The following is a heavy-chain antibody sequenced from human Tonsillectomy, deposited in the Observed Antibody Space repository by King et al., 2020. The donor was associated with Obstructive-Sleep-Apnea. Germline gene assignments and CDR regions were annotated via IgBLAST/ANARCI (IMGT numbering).Heavy chain of an antibody. V-gene: IGHV1-3*01. Sequence: QLVQSGAEVKKPGASVKVSCKASGYTFTSYAMHWVRQAPGQRLEWMGWINAGNGNTKYSQKFQGRVTITRDTSASTAYMELGSLRSEDTAVYYCARGYSSSWYRGWFDLWGRGTLVTVSS. CDR1: GYTFTSYA. CDR2: INAGNGNT. D-gene: IGHD6-13*01. J-gene: IGHJ2*01. CDR3: ARGYSSSWYRGWFDL.